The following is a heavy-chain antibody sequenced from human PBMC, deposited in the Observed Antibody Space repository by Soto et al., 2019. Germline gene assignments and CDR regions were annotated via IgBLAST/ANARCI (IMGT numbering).Heavy chain of an antibody. CDR2: ISGSGGST. J-gene: IGHJ4*02. V-gene: IGHV3-23*01. CDR3: ARVGDMAYKD. Sequence: EVQLLESGGGLVQPGGSLRLSCAASGFTFSSYAMSWVRQAPGKGLEWVSAISGSGGSTYYADSVKGRFTISRDNAKNSLYLQMNSLRVDDSAVYYCARVGDMAYKDWGQGTLVTVSP. D-gene: IGHD3-3*01. CDR1: GFTFSSYA.